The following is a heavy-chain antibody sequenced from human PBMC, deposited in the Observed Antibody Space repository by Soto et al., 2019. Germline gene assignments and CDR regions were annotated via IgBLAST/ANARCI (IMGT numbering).Heavy chain of an antibody. J-gene: IGHJ6*02. D-gene: IGHD2-2*01. CDR1: AFTFSSYT. CDR2: ISSSSSYI. CDR3: AREVGVVPAASYYYYGMDV. Sequence: GGSLRLSCAASAFTFSSYTMNWVRQAPGKGREWVSSISSSSSYIYYADSVKGRFTISRDNAKNSLYLQMNSLRAEDTAVYYCAREVGVVPAASYYYYGMDVWGQGTTVTVS. V-gene: IGHV3-21*01.